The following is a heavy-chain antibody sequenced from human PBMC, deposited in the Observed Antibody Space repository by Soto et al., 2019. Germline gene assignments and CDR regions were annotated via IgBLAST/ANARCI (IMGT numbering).Heavy chain of an antibody. Sequence: GASVKVSCKASGYTFTNYAMHWVRQAPGQRLEWMGWINAGNGNTKYSQKFQGRVTITRDTSASTAYMELSSLRYEDTADYYCARGPLLWGDVWGQGTTVTVSS. V-gene: IGHV1-3*01. CDR3: ARGPLLWGDV. CDR2: INAGNGNT. CDR1: GYTFTNYA. J-gene: IGHJ6*02. D-gene: IGHD3-10*01.